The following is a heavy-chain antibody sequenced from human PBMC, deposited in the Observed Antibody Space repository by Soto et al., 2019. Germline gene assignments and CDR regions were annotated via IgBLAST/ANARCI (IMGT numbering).Heavy chain of an antibody. Sequence: QVQLQESGPGLVKPSQTLSLTCTVSGGSISSGDYYWSWIRQPPGKGLEWIGYIYYSGSTYYNPSLKSRVTISVDTSKNQFSLKLSSVTAADTAVYYCARAIPYYYDSSGYHDAFDIWGQGTMVTVSS. CDR2: IYYSGST. D-gene: IGHD3-22*01. V-gene: IGHV4-30-4*01. CDR3: ARAIPYYYDSSGYHDAFDI. J-gene: IGHJ3*02. CDR1: GGSISSGDYY.